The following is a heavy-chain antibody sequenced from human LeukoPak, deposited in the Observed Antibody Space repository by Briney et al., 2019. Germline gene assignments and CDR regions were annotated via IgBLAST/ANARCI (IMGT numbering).Heavy chain of an antibody. Sequence: PSETLSLTCAVYGGSFSGYYWGWIRQPPGKGLEWIGEINHSGSTNYNPSLKSRVTISVDTSKNQFSLKLSSVTAADTAVYYCARLGYYYAVDPWGQGTLVTVSS. J-gene: IGHJ5*02. CDR1: GGSFSGYY. D-gene: IGHD3-10*01. CDR2: INHSGST. V-gene: IGHV4-34*01. CDR3: ARLGYYYAVDP.